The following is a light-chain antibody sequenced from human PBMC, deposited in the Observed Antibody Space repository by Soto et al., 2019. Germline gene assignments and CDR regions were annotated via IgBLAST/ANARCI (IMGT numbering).Light chain of an antibody. V-gene: IGKV3-15*01. J-gene: IGKJ1*01. CDR3: QQYNDWPLT. CDR1: QSVSSN. Sequence: EIVMTQSPATLSVSPGERATLSCRASQSVSSNLAWYQQKPGQAPRLLIYGAATRATGTPARFSGSGSGTEFTLTITSLQSEDFAVYYCQQYNDWPLTFGQGPKVEI. CDR2: GAA.